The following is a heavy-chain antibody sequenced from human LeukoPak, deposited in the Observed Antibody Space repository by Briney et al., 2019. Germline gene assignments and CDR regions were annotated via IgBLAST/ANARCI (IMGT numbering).Heavy chain of an antibody. D-gene: IGHD4-17*01. CDR3: ARDRGRKTTVVTTYYGMDV. Sequence: SETLCLTCTVSGGSISSGGYYWSWIRQHPGKGLEWIGYIYYSGSTYYNPSLKSRVTISVGTSKNQFSLKLSSVTAADTAVYYCARDRGRKTTVVTTYYGMDVWGQGTTVTVSS. CDR1: GGSISSGGYY. J-gene: IGHJ6*02. CDR2: IYYSGST. V-gene: IGHV4-31*03.